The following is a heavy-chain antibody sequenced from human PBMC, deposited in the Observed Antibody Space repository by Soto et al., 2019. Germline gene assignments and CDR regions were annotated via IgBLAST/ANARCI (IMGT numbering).Heavy chain of an antibody. D-gene: IGHD2-2*01. Sequence: YSVFCGSISGFDWRRIMQNQEKELEWIGYIYYSGSTNYHPPHKSRVPISVDTSKNQSSPKLSSVTAADTAVYYCARANLVVPASMPGYETVGGVEIPHFDYWCQGTLVTVFS. CDR1: CGSISGFD. CDR2: IYYSGST. V-gene: IGHV4-59*01. J-gene: IGHJ4*02. CDR3: ARANLVVPASMPGYETVGGVEIPHFDY.